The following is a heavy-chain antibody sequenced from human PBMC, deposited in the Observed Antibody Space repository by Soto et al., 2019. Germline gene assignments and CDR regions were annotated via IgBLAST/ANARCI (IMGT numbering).Heavy chain of an antibody. V-gene: IGHV3-64D*06. CDR3: VKDSTPDSSGYSHYFDY. CDR1: GFTFSSYA. Sequence: GGSLRLSCSASGFTFSSYAMHWVRQAPGKGLEYVSAISSNGGSTYYADSVKGRLTISRDNSKNTLYLQMSSLRAEDTAVYYCVKDSTPDSSGYSHYFDYWGQGTLVTVSS. D-gene: IGHD3-22*01. CDR2: ISSNGGST. J-gene: IGHJ4*02.